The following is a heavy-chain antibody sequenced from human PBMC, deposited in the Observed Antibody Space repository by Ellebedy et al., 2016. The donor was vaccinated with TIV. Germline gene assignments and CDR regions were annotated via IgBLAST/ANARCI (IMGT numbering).Heavy chain of an antibody. D-gene: IGHD6-19*01. CDR2: IYYTGST. CDR1: DDSISSSSYY. Sequence: SETLSLTCTVSDDSISSSSYYWGWVRQPPGKGLEWIGNIYYTGSTYYNPSLKSRVTISIDTSKKQFSLKLSSVTAADTAVYYCARRAVAGFYYFDFWGQGTLVTVSS. CDR3: ARRAVAGFYYFDF. V-gene: IGHV4-39*07. J-gene: IGHJ4*02.